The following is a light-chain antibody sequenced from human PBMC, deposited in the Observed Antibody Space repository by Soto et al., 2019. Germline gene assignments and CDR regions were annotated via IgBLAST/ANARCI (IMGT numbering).Light chain of an antibody. J-gene: IGLJ1*01. CDR2: NVS. Sequence: QSALTQPASVSGSPGQSITISCTGSSSDVGCYTFVSWFQQHPGKAPKVMIYNVSYRPSGVSNRFSGSKSGNTASLNISGLQAEDEADYYCSSYASSSTLYVFGTGTKLTVL. CDR1: SSDVGCYTF. V-gene: IGLV2-14*01. CDR3: SSYASSSTLYV.